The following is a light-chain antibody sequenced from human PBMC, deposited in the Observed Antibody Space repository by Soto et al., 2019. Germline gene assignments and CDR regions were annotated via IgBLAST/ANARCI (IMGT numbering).Light chain of an antibody. CDR1: QSVSTPY. Sequence: ENVLTQSPGTLSLSPGERATLSCRASQSVSTPYLAWYQQKPGQAPRLLIYSTSTRASGIPDRFSGSGSGTDFTLTISRLEREDFAVYYCQQYGSSVWTFGQGTKVEIK. J-gene: IGKJ1*01. CDR3: QQYGSSVWT. CDR2: STS. V-gene: IGKV3-20*01.